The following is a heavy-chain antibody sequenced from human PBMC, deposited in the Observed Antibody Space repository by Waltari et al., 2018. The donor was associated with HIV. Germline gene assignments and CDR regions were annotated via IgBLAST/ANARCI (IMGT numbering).Heavy chain of an antibody. V-gene: IGHV1-18*01. J-gene: IGHJ4*02. Sequence: SVKVSCKASGYTFTSYGISWVRQAPGQGLEWMGWISTYNGNTNYAQKLQGRVTMTTDTSTNTAYMDLRSLRSDDTAVYYCAREMYDTSGYYYFDYWGQGTLVTVSS. CDR2: ISTYNGNT. CDR3: AREMYDTSGYYYFDY. CDR1: GYTFTSYG. D-gene: IGHD3-22*01.